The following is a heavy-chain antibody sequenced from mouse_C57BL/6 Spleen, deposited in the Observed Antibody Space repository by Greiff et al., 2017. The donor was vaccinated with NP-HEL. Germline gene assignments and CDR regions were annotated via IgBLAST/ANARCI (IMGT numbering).Heavy chain of an antibody. V-gene: IGHV1-26*01. Sequence: VQLKHSGPELVKPGASVKISCKASGYTFTDYYMNWVKQSHGKSLEWIGDINPNNGGTSYNQKFRGKATLTVDKSSSTAYMELRSLTSEDSAVYYCARYDYDDGDWYFDVWGTGTTVTVSS. CDR1: GYTFTDYY. D-gene: IGHD2-4*01. CDR3: ARYDYDDGDWYFDV. J-gene: IGHJ1*03. CDR2: INPNNGGT.